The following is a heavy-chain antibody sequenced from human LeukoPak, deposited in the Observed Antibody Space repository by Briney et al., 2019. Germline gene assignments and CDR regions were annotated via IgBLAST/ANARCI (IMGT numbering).Heavy chain of an antibody. CDR3: ARARNFYDSSGYRGTYFDY. J-gene: IGHJ4*02. Sequence: SQTLSLTCTVSGGSISSGGYYWSWIRQPPGKGLEWIGYIYYSGSTNYNPSLKSRVTISVDTSKNQFSLKLSSVTAADTAVYYCARARNFYDSSGYRGTYFDYWGQGTLVTVSS. V-gene: IGHV4-61*08. D-gene: IGHD3-22*01. CDR1: GGSISSGGYY. CDR2: IYYSGST.